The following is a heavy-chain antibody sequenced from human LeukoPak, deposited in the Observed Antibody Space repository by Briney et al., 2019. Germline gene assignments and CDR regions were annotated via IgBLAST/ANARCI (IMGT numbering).Heavy chain of an antibody. J-gene: IGHJ5*02. CDR3: ASGGYCSSTSCYPTWFDP. Sequence: SETLSLTCTVSGGSISSSSYYWGWIRQPPGKGLEWIGSIYYSGSTYYNPSLKSRVTISVDTSKNQFSLKLSSVTAADTAVYYCASGGYCSSTSCYPTWFDPWGQGTLVTVSS. CDR1: GGSISSSSYY. V-gene: IGHV4-39*07. CDR2: IYYSGST. D-gene: IGHD2-2*01.